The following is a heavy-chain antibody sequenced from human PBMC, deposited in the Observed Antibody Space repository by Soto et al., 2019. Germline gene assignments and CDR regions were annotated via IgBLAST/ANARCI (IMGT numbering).Heavy chain of an antibody. CDR2: AYWDDDN. D-gene: IGHD1-20*01. CDR1: GFSLSTTGVG. V-gene: IGHV2-5*02. J-gene: IGHJ4*02. Sequence: QITLKESGPTLVKPTQTLTLTCSFSGFSLSTTGVGVGWIRQPPGKALEWLGFAYWDDDNRYSPSLKSRLTITKDTSGNQVVLTMTDMHPVDTATYFCAHRRGGYNWDDAHFDYWGQGTLVTVSS. CDR3: AHRRGGYNWDDAHFDY.